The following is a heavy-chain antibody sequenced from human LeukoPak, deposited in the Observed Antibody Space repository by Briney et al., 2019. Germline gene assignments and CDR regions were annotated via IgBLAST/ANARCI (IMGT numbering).Heavy chain of an antibody. J-gene: IGHJ4*02. CDR1: GFTFSDHA. CDR3: TRLVGAND. V-gene: IGHV3-72*01. D-gene: IGHD1-26*01. CDR2: IRNKANSYTT. Sequence: GGSLRLSCAASGFTFSDHAMDWVRQAPGKGLEWVGRIRNKANSYTTDYAASVQGRFTVSRDDSKNSLYLQMNSMKTEDTAVYYCTRLVGANDWGQGTLVTVSS.